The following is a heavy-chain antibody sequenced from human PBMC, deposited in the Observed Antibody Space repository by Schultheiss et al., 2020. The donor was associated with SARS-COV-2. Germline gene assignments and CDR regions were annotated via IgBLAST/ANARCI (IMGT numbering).Heavy chain of an antibody. V-gene: IGHV4-34*01. D-gene: IGHD6-19*01. J-gene: IGHJ4*02. CDR3: ATERQPTVAGTDHADY. CDR2: INHSGST. Sequence: SETLSLTCTVSGGSISSYYWSWIRQPPGKGLEWIGEINHSGSTNYNPSLKSRVTISVDTSKNQFSLKLSSVTAADTAVYYCATERQPTVAGTDHADYWGQGTLVTVSS. CDR1: GGSISSYY.